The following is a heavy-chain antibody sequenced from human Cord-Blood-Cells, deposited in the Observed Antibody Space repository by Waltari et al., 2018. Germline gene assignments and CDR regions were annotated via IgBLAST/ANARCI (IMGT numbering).Heavy chain of an antibody. CDR1: GGSISSSRSY. D-gene: IGHD6-6*01. V-gene: IGHV4-39*01. CDR2: IYYSGST. Sequence: QLQLQESGPGLVKPSETLSLTCTVSGGSISSSRSYWGWVRQPPGKGLEWIGSIYYSGSTYYNPSLKSRVTISVDTSKNQFSLKLSSVTAADTAVYYCARSRNFDYWGQGTLVTVSS. CDR3: ARSRNFDY. J-gene: IGHJ4*02.